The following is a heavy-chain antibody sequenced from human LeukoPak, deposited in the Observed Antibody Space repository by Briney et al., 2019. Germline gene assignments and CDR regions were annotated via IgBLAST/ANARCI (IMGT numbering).Heavy chain of an antibody. CDR1: GSTFSSYG. V-gene: IGHV3-30*02. J-gene: IGHJ4*02. Sequence: PGGSLRLSCAASGSTFSSYGMHWVRQAPGKGLEWVAFIRYDGSNKYYADSVKGRFTISRDNSKNTLYLQMNSLRAEDTAVYYCAKEDNYGGKPFDYWGQGTLVTVSS. CDR2: IRYDGSNK. CDR3: AKEDNYGGKPFDY. D-gene: IGHD4-23*01.